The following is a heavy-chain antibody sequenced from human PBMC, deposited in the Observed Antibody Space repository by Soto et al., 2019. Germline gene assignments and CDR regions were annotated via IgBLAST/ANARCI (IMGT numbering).Heavy chain of an antibody. D-gene: IGHD1-26*01. V-gene: IGHV3-30-3*01. J-gene: IGHJ4*02. CDR1: GFTFSSYA. Sequence: QPGGSLRLSCAASGFTFSSYAMHWVRQAPGKGLEWVAVISYDGSNKYYADSVKGRFTISRDNSKNTLYLQMNSLRAEDTSVYYCAKEGGLSGSYYISSSYYFDYWGQGTQVTVSS. CDR2: ISYDGSNK. CDR3: AKEGGLSGSYYISSSYYFDY.